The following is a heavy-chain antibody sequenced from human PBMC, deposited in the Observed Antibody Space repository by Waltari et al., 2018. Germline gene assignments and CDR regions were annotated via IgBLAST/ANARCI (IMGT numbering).Heavy chain of an antibody. CDR1: GFTFDDYA. CDR3: AKGHSGSYGLDS. Sequence: EVQLVESGGGLVQPGRSLRLSCAASGFTFDDYAMHWVRQAPGKGREWVSGIRWNSGNIGYADSVKGRFTSSRDNAKNSLYLQMNSLRTGDTALYYCAKGHSGSYGLDSWGQGTLVTVSP. J-gene: IGHJ4*02. D-gene: IGHD1-26*01. V-gene: IGHV3-9*01. CDR2: IRWNSGNI.